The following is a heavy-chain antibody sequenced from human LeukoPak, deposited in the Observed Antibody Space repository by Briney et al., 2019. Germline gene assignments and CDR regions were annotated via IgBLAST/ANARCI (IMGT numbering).Heavy chain of an antibody. V-gene: IGHV3-23*01. CDR2: ISGSGGST. D-gene: IGHD2-15*01. CDR1: GFTFSSYA. CDR3: AKASPLYCSGGSCYSDY. Sequence: GGSLRLSCTASGFTFSSYAMSWVRQAPGKGLEWVSAISGSGGSTYCADSVKGRFTISRDNSKNTLYLQMNSLRAEDTAVYYCAKASPLYCSGGSCYSDYWGQGTLVTVSS. J-gene: IGHJ4*02.